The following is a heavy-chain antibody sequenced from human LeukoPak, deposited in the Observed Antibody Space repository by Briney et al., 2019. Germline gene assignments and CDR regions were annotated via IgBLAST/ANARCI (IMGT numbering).Heavy chain of an antibody. D-gene: IGHD6-13*01. CDR3: AKVGDSSSWSGDY. J-gene: IGHJ4*02. Sequence: GGSLRLSCAASGFTFSSYAMSWVRQAPGKGLGWVSAISGSGGSTYYADAVKGRFTISRDNSKNTLYLQMNSLRAEDTAVYYCAKVGDSSSWSGDYWGQGTLVTVSS. CDR2: ISGSGGST. V-gene: IGHV3-23*01. CDR1: GFTFSSYA.